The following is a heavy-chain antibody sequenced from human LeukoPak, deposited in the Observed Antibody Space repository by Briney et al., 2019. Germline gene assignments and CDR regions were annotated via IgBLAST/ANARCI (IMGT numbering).Heavy chain of an antibody. J-gene: IGHJ4*02. CDR3: ANGGGYPGY. CDR1: GFTFSTYW. CDR2: IKQDGSEK. V-gene: IGHV3-7*01. D-gene: IGHD1-26*01. Sequence: GGSLRLSCEASGFTFSTYWMSWVRQAPGKGLEWVASIKQDGSEKYYVDSVKGRFTISRDNAKNSLYLHMNSLRVEDTAVYYCANGGGYPGYWGQGTLVTVSS.